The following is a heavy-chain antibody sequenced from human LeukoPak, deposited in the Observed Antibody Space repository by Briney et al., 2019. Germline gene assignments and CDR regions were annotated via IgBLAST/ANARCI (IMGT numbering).Heavy chain of an antibody. CDR1: GFTVSSNY. CDR2: IYSGGST. Sequence: GGSLRLSCAASGFTVSSNYMNWVRQALGKGLEWVSVIYSGGSTYYADSVKGRFTISRDNSKNTLYLQMNSLRAEDTAVYYCARDPGGYNSGGDWNFDLWGRGTLVTVSS. CDR3: ARDPGGYNSGGDWNFDL. V-gene: IGHV3-53*01. D-gene: IGHD5-24*01. J-gene: IGHJ2*01.